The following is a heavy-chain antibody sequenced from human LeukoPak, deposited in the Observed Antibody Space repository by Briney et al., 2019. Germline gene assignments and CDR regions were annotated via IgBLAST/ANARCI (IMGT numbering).Heavy chain of an antibody. Sequence: PGWSLRLSCAASGFTFSTYVMSWVRQAPGKGLEWVSGISGSGDNTYYADSVKGRFTISRDNSKNTLYLQMNSLRAEDTAVYYCAKGSGYDTDFDYWGQGTLVTVSS. V-gene: IGHV3-23*01. CDR3: AKGSGYDTDFDY. CDR2: ISGSGDNT. J-gene: IGHJ4*02. CDR1: GFTFSTYV. D-gene: IGHD3-9*01.